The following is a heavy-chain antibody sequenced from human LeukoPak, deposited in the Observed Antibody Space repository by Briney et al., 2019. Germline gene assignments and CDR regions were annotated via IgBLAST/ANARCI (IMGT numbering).Heavy chain of an antibody. V-gene: IGHV3-33*01. CDR3: ARDYCTSTSCFDY. D-gene: IGHD2-2*01. J-gene: IGHJ4*02. Sequence: PGGSLRRSCAASGFTFSNYGFHWVRQAPGKGLEWVAVIWYDGSKKYYADSVKGRFTISRDNSKNTLYLQMSSLRAEDTAVYYCARDYCTSTSCFDYWGQGTLVTVSS. CDR2: IWYDGSKK. CDR1: GFTFSNYG.